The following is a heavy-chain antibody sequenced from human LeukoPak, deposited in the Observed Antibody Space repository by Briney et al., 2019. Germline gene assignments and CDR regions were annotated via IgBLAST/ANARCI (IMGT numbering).Heavy chain of an antibody. D-gene: IGHD6-13*01. CDR1: GFTLRDYY. V-gene: IGHV3-11*01. CDR2: SSTTGDTR. Sequence: GGSLRLSCEASGFTLRDYYMSWIRQAPGKGLEWVSHSSTTGDTRHYADSVKDRFSISRDNAKNALYLHMNSLSAEDTAVYFCARVSLGSNWYFAFNLWGRGTMVTVSS. J-gene: IGHJ3*01. CDR3: ARVSLGSNWYFAFNL.